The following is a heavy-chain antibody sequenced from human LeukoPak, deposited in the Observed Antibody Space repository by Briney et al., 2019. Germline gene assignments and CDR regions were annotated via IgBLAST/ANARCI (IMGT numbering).Heavy chain of an antibody. V-gene: IGHV3-9*01. CDR1: GFRFDDYG. CDR2: ISWSGTTS. Sequence: GRSLRLSCVVSGFRFDDYGMHWVRQAPGKGLEWVSGISWSGTTSGYADSVKGRFTISRDSAKNSLYLQMDSLRVEDTGLYYCAKDESTGGFAPGYFYGMGVWGQGTTVTVSS. D-gene: IGHD3-16*01. CDR3: AKDESTGGFAPGYFYGMGV. J-gene: IGHJ6*02.